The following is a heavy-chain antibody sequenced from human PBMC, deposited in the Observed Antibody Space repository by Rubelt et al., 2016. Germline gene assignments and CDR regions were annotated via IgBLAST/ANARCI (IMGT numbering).Heavy chain of an antibody. CDR3: ARSRTTLGGDFYFDS. CDR1: GVSISSTNW. Sequence: QVQLQESGPGLVKPSGTLSLTCAVSGVSISSTNWWSWVRQPPGKGLEWIGEIYHSGSTNYNPSLKSRVTISVYKSKNQCSLRLTSVTAADTAVDSCARSRTTLGGDFYFDSWGQGLLVTVSS. D-gene: IGHD2-2*01. V-gene: IGHV4-4*02. CDR2: IYHSGST. J-gene: IGHJ4*02.